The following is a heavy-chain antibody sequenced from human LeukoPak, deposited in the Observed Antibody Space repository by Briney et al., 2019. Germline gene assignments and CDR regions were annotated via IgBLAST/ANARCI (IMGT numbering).Heavy chain of an antibody. J-gene: IGHJ4*02. V-gene: IGHV3-74*01. CDR3: AKDPSWSGYFDY. CDR1: GFTFSRYW. CDR2: INSDGSRT. Sequence: GGSLRLSCEASGFTFSRYWMHWVRQAPGKGLVWVSRINSDGSRTTYADSVRGRFTISRDNAKNTLYLQMNRLRAEDTAVYYCAKDPSWSGYFDYWGQGTLVTVSS. D-gene: IGHD6-13*01.